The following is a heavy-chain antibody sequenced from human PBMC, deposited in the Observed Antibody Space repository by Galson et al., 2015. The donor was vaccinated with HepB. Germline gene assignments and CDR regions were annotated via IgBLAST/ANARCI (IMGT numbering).Heavy chain of an antibody. V-gene: IGHV1-69*13. CDR1: GGTFSSHA. J-gene: IGHJ6*02. D-gene: IGHD5-24*01. CDR2: IIPNFGTA. CDR3: ARDEAEGWLEANFYSYGMNV. Sequence: SVKVSCKASGGTFSSHAISWVRQAPGQGLEWMGGIIPNFGTANYARKFQGRVTITADESTSTAYMELSTLTFEDTAVYYCARDEAEGWLEANFYSYGMNVWGQGTTVIVSS.